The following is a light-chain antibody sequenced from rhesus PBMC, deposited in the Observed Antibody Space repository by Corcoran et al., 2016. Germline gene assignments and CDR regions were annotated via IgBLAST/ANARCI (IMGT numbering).Light chain of an antibody. V-gene: IGKV1-44*02. CDR2: TSS. J-gene: IGKJ3*01. Sequence: DIQMTQSPSSLSESVGDRVTITCRASQTINNYVAWYQQKPWKVPKLLIDTSSSLESGVPSRFSGSVSGTEFTLTISGLQPENFPTYYCQQHNSHPFTVGPGTKLDFK. CDR1: QTINNY. CDR3: QQHNSHPFT.